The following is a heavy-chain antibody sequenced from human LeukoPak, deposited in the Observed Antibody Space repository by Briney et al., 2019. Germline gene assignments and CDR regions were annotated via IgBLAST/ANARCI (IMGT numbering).Heavy chain of an antibody. D-gene: IGHD3-22*01. CDR1: GFTISSNY. V-gene: IGHV3-66*01. CDR3: ARVRDPLYYYDSSGYLSY. Sequence: GSLRLSRAASGFTISSNYMSWVRQAPGKGLEWVSVIYSGGSTYYAGSVKGRFTISRDNSKNTLYLQMNSLRAEDTAVYYCARVRDPLYYYDSSGYLSYWGQGTLVTVSS. J-gene: IGHJ4*02. CDR2: IYSGGST.